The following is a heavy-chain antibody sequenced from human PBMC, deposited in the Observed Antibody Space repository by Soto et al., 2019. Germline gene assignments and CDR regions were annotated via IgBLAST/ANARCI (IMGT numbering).Heavy chain of an antibody. J-gene: IGHJ6*02. Sequence: QVQLVQSGAEVKKPGSSVKVSCKASGGTFSSYAISWVRQAPGQGLEWMGGIIPIFATADYAQKFQGRVTITADESTSAGYMELSSLRSEDTAVYYCARSITGTVSYYYGMGVRGQGTTVTVSS. CDR1: GGTFSSYA. V-gene: IGHV1-69*12. CDR2: IIPIFATA. CDR3: ARSITGTVSYYYGMGV. D-gene: IGHD1-20*01.